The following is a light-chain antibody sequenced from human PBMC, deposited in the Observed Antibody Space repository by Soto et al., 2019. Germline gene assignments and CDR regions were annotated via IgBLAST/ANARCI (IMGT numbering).Light chain of an antibody. V-gene: IGLV7-43*01. Sequence: QAVVTQEPSLTVSPGGTVTLTCASSAGAVTSAYYTNWLQQKPGQAPRALIYSTSEKHSWTPARFSGSLLGGKAALTLSAAQPEDEAEDYCLLYYGGAQVLFGGGTKLTVL. CDR2: STS. J-gene: IGLJ2*01. CDR1: AGAVTSAYY. CDR3: LLYYGGAQVL.